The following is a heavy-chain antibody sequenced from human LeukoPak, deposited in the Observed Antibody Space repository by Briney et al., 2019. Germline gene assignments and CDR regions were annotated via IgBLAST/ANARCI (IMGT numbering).Heavy chain of an antibody. CDR1: GGSISSSSYY. D-gene: IGHD6-13*01. Sequence: SETLSLTCTVSGGSISSSSYYWGWIRQPPGKGLEWIGSIYYSGNTYYNPSLKSRVTISVDTSRNQFSVQLSSVTAADTAVYFCARVKGKAAARRYFDYWGQGTLVTVSS. CDR2: IYYSGNT. CDR3: ARVKGKAAARRYFDY. J-gene: IGHJ4*02. V-gene: IGHV4-39*07.